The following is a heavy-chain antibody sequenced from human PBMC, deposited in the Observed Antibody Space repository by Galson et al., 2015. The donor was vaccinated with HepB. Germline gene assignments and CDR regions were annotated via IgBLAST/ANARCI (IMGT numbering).Heavy chain of an antibody. D-gene: IGHD5-18*01. CDR3: GRDGYVDTAMANDF. V-gene: IGHV1-18*04. CDR1: GYTFTSYG. CDR2: ISAYNGNT. Sequence: VKVSCKASGYTFTSYGISWVRQAPGQGLEWMGWISAYNGNTNYAQKLQGRVTMTTDTSTSTAYMELRSLRSDDTAVYYCGRDGYVDTAMANDFWGQGTLVTVSS. J-gene: IGHJ4*02.